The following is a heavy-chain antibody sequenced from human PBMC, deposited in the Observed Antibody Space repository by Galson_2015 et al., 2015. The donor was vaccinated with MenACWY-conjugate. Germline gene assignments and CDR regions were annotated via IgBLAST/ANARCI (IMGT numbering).Heavy chain of an antibody. D-gene: IGHD2-15*01. J-gene: IGHJ3*02. CDR1: GGSIRNTDFY. CDR2: IHYSGGT. Sequence: LSLTCTVSGGSIRNTDFYCAWFRQPPGKGLEWIGNIHYSGGTYHNPSLKSRITASADTANTQFPLNLAVVTAADTALYFCARRRPRDIGGGFDIWGQGTLVTVSS. CDR3: ARRRPRDIGGGFDI. V-gene: IGHV4-39*01.